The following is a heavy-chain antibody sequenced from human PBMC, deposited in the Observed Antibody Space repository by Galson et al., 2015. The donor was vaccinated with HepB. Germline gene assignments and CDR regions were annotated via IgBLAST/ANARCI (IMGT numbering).Heavy chain of an antibody. CDR2: ISAYNGNT. J-gene: IGHJ4*02. D-gene: IGHD4-11*01. Sequence: SVKVSCKASGYTFTSYGISWVRQAPGQGLEWMGWISAYNGNTNYAQKLQGRVTMTTDTSTSTAYMELRSLRSDDTAVYYCARNGREGDDYSNYVADDYWGQGTLVTVSS. V-gene: IGHV1-18*01. CDR1: GYTFTSYG. CDR3: ARNGREGDDYSNYVADDY.